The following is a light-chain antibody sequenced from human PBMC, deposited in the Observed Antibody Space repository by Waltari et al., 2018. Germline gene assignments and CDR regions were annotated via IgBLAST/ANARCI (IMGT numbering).Light chain of an antibody. CDR2: AAS. CDR3: QQSHSAPPYT. CDR1: RSINSY. V-gene: IGKV1-39*01. J-gene: IGKJ2*01. Sequence: DIQMTQSPSSLSASVGDRVTITCRASRSINSYFSWYQHKPGKAPKLLVYAASTLQSGVPSRFSGSGSGTDFTLTISSLQPEDFATYYCQQSHSAPPYTFGQGTKLEIK.